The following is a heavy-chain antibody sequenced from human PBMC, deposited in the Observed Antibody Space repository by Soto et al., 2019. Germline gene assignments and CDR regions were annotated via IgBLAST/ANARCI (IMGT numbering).Heavy chain of an antibody. CDR3: AREKVGTTFLDN. J-gene: IGHJ4*02. V-gene: IGHV4-38-2*02. CDR1: GFAISRGYY. D-gene: IGHD2-21*02. CDR2: IYPSVSS. Sequence: SETLSLTCSVSGFAISRGYYWSWVRQPPGKGLEWIGSIYPSVSSYHNPSLATRLRLSIDTSKNQFTLNLTSVTAADTALYFCAREKVGTTFLDNWGQGIQVTVSS.